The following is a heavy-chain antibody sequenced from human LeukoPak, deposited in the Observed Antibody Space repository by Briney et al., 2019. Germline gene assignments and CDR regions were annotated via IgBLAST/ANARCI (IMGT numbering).Heavy chain of an antibody. V-gene: IGHV4-34*01. J-gene: IGHJ4*02. CDR2: INHSGST. CDR1: GGSFSGYY. D-gene: IGHD3-10*01. Sequence: PSETLSLTCAVYGGSFSGYYWSWIRQPPGKGLERIGEINHSGSTNYNPSLQSRVTISVDTSKNYFSLKLRSVTAADTAVYYCARGPITFIRGGHFDYWGQGALVTVSS. CDR3: ARGPITFIRGGHFDY.